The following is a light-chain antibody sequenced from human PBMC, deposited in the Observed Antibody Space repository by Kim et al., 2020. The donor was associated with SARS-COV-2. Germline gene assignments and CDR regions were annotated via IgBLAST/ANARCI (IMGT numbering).Light chain of an antibody. J-gene: IGLJ2*01. V-gene: IGLV3-1*01. CDR3: QAWDSSTYVV. CDR2: QDS. CDR1: KLGDKY. Sequence: SPGQTASITCSGDKLGDKYACWYQQKPGQSPVLVIYQDSKRPSGIPERFSGSNSGNTATLTISGTRAMDEADYYCQAWDSSTYVVFGGGTQLTVL.